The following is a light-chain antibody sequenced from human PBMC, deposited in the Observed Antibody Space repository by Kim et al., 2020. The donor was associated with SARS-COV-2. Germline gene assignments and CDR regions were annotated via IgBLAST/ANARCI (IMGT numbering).Light chain of an antibody. CDR2: GAS. J-gene: IGKJ2*01. V-gene: IGKV3-15*01. Sequence: EIVMTQSPATLSVSPGERATLSCRASQSVSSNLAWYQQRPGQAPRLLIYGASTRATGIPARFSGSGSGTDFTLTISSLQSEDFAVYYCQQYNDWPPYTFGQGTSWRS. CDR1: QSVSSN. CDR3: QQYNDWPPYT.